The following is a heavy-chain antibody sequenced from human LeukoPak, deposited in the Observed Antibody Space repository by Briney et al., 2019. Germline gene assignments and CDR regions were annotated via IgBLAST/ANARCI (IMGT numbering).Heavy chain of an antibody. Sequence: GGTLRLSCAASGFTFSSYGMSWVRQAPGKGLEWVANIKQDGSEKYYVDSVKGRFTISRDNAKNSLYLQMNSLRAEDTAVYYCASTWVDGLPPGYWGQGTLVTVSS. CDR1: GFTFSSYG. V-gene: IGHV3-7*01. CDR2: IKQDGSEK. CDR3: ASTWVDGLPPGY. D-gene: IGHD5-18*01. J-gene: IGHJ4*02.